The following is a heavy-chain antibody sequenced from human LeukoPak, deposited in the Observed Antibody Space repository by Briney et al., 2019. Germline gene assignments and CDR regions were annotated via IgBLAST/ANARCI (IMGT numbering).Heavy chain of an antibody. D-gene: IGHD3-10*01. CDR1: GFTFSSCA. Sequence: GGSLRLSCAASGFTFSSCAMSWVRRAPGKGLEWVSTTISDSGGSTYYADSVKGRFTISRDNSRNTLHLQMTSLRAEDTAVYYCANGDKKRITMVRGVMQPFDYWGQGTLVTVSS. J-gene: IGHJ4*02. CDR3: ANGDKKRITMVRGVMQPFDY. CDR2: ISDSGGST. V-gene: IGHV3-23*01.